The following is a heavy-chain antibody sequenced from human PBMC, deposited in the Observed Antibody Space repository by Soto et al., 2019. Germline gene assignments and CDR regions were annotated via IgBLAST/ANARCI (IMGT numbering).Heavy chain of an antibody. J-gene: IGHJ4*02. Sequence: GGSLRLSCAASGFTFSSYGMHWVRQAPGKGLEWVAVISYDGSNKYYADSVKGRFTISRDNSKNTLYLQMNSLRAEDTAVYYCAKDQGTYYYDSSGLGDYFDYWGQGTLVTVSS. CDR2: ISYDGSNK. D-gene: IGHD3-22*01. CDR3: AKDQGTYYYDSSGLGDYFDY. CDR1: GFTFSSYG. V-gene: IGHV3-30*18.